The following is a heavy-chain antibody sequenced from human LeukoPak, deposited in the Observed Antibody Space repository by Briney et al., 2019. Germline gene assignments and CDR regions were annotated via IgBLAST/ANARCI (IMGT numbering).Heavy chain of an antibody. J-gene: IGHJ5*02. V-gene: IGHV3-23*01. D-gene: IGHD6-19*01. CDR3: ARGRAAGILDWFDP. Sequence: GGSLRLSCAASGFTFSRYTMAWVRQAPGNGLEWVASIVASYVGTYYVDSVKGRFVVSRDNSKNTLYLQMDRLRLEDAAMYFCARGRAAGILDWFDPWGPGTLVTVSS. CDR1: GFTFSRYT. CDR2: IVASYVGT.